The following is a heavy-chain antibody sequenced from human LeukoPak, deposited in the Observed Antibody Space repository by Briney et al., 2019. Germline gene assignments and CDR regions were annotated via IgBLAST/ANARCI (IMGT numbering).Heavy chain of an antibody. J-gene: IGHJ4*02. CDR1: GVSVTNGGYY. CDR3: ARGSGGHDYGSYYFDY. D-gene: IGHD4/OR15-4a*01. V-gene: IGHV4-31*03. Sequence: PSQTLSLTCTVSGVSVTNGGYYWTWIRQFPGRGLEWIGFFYSTESTYYNPSLKSRVTISLDSSKNQFSLRLTSTTAADTAVYFCARGSGGHDYGSYYFDYWGQGTLATVFS. CDR2: FYSTEST.